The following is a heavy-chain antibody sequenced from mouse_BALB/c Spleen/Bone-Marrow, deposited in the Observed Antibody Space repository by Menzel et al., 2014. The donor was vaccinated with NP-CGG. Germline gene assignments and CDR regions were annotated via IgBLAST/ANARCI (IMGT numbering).Heavy chain of an antibody. D-gene: IGHD1-1*01. CDR3: GRHEDYGSSYYYATEY. CDR2: FYPGSGSI. CDR1: GYTFTEYI. V-gene: IGHV1-62-2*01. J-gene: IGHJ4*01. Sequence: VHLVESGAELVKPGASVKLSCKASGYTFTEYIIHWVKQRSGQGLEWIGRFYPGSGSIKYNEKFKDKATLTADKSSSTVYMELSRLTSEDSAVYFCGRHEDYGSSYYYATEYWGQGTSVTAAS.